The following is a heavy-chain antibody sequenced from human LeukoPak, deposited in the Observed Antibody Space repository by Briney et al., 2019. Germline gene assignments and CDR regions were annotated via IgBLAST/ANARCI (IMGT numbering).Heavy chain of an antibody. Sequence: ASVTVSFKASGYTFTGYYMHWVRQAPGQGLEWMGWINPNSGGTNYAQKFQGRVTMTRDTSISTAYMELSRLRSDGTAVYYCARDSIAAAEVGFDPWGQGTLVTVSS. CDR2: INPNSGGT. CDR1: GYTFTGYY. D-gene: IGHD6-13*01. V-gene: IGHV1-2*02. J-gene: IGHJ5*02. CDR3: ARDSIAAAEVGFDP.